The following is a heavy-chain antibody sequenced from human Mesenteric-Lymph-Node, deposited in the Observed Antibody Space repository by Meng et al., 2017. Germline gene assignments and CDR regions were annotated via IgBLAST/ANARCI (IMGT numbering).Heavy chain of an antibody. CDR1: GGSISSSSYY. V-gene: IGHV4-39*07. CDR3: ARDPPSFGVVYIAGGMDV. J-gene: IGHJ6*02. D-gene: IGHD3-3*01. Sequence: SETLSLTCTVSGGSISSSSYYWGWIRQPPGKGLEWIGSIYYSGSTYYNPSLKSRVTISVDTSKNQFSLKLSSVTAADTAVYYCARDPPSFGVVYIAGGMDVWGQGTMVTVSS. CDR2: IYYSGST.